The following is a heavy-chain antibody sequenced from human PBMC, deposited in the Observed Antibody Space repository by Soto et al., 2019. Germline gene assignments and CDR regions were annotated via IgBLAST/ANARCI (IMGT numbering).Heavy chain of an antibody. CDR1: GFTFSSYD. D-gene: IGHD4-17*01. J-gene: IGHJ6*02. V-gene: IGHV3-13*01. Sequence: GGSLRLSCAASGFTFSSYDMHWVRQATGKGLEWVSAIGTAGDTYYPGSVKGRFTISRENAKNSLYLQMNSLRAEDTAVYYCARAADGDYGEWGPGYGMDVWGQGTTVTVSS. CDR2: IGTAGDT. CDR3: ARAADGDYGEWGPGYGMDV.